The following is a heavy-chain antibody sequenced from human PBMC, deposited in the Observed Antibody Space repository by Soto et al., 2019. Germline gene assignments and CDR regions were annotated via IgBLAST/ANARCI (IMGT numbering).Heavy chain of an antibody. D-gene: IGHD2-21*02. Sequence: ASVKGSCQASGYTFTSYGISWVRQAPGQRLEWMGWINAGNGNTKYSQKFQGGVTITRDTSASTAYMELSSLRSEDTAVYYCARSIVVVTAADYWGQGTLVTVSS. CDR2: INAGNGNT. CDR3: ARSIVVVTAADY. CDR1: GYTFTSYG. V-gene: IGHV1-3*01. J-gene: IGHJ4*02.